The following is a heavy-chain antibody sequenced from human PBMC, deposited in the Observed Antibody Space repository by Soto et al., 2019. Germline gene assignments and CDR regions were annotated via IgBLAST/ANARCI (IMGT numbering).Heavy chain of an antibody. CDR3: ARISSVDPYGYVNGGLDV. Sequence: ASETLSLTCSVSGGSIRSYYWSWIRQSPEKGLEWIGYFYHSGNSNYNPSLKSRVTISVDTSKNQLSLSLRSVTAADTAVYFCARISSVDPYGYVNGGLDVRGQGTTVTVSS. CDR1: GGSIRSYY. D-gene: IGHD5-18*01. J-gene: IGHJ6*02. V-gene: IGHV4-59*01. CDR2: FYHSGNS.